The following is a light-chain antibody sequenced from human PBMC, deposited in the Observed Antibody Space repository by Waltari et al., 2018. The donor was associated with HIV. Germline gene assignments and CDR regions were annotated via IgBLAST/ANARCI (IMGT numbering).Light chain of an antibody. CDR2: AVR. CDR3: SSYTSSSTLV. V-gene: IGLV2-14*01. CDR1: IRHVCGYNF. J-gene: IGLJ3*02. Sequence: QSSLHQPASVSRSPGQSITIYCTAPIRHVCGYNFVSWYQQNPSTAPKLMIYAVRNRRSGVSNRFSASKSGNTVSLTISGLQAEDEADYYCSSYTSSSTLVFGGVTKLTVL.